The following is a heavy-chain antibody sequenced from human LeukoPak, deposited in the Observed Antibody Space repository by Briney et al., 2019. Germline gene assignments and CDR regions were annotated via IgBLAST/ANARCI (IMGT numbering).Heavy chain of an antibody. CDR1: GFTFSSYA. Sequence: GGSLRLSCAASGFTFSSYAMSWVRQAPGKGLEWVSAISGSGGSTYYADSVKGRFTISRDNSKNTLYLQMNSLRAEDTAVYYCAKDEDSYGQQLKDCFDYWGQGTLVTVSS. D-gene: IGHD6-13*01. J-gene: IGHJ4*02. CDR3: AKDEDSYGQQLKDCFDY. V-gene: IGHV3-23*01. CDR2: ISGSGGST.